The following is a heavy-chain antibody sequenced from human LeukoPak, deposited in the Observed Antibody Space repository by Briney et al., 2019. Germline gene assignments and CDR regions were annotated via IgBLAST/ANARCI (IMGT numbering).Heavy chain of an antibody. D-gene: IGHD5-12*01. CDR1: GGSISSGGYY. J-gene: IGHJ4*02. Sequence: SQTLSLTCTVSGGSISSGGYYWSWIRQHPGKGLEWIGYIYYSGSTYYNPSLKSRITISVHTSRNQFSLKLSSVTAADTAVYYCARAGVATIKFDYWGQGTLVTVSS. CDR2: IYYSGST. CDR3: ARAGVATIKFDY. V-gene: IGHV4-31*03.